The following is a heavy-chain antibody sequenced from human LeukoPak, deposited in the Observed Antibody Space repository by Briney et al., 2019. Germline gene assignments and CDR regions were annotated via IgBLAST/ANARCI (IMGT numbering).Heavy chain of an antibody. V-gene: IGHV3-74*01. CDR3: ARDLNWDLFDY. CDR2: IKSDGSST. CDR1: EFTFSSYW. D-gene: IGHD1-1*01. Sequence: GGSLRLSCAASEFTFSSYWMHWVRQAPGKGLVWVSRIKSDGSSTSYADSVKGRFTISRDNAKNTLYLQMNSLRAEDTAVYYCARDLNWDLFDYWGQGTLVTVSS. J-gene: IGHJ4*02.